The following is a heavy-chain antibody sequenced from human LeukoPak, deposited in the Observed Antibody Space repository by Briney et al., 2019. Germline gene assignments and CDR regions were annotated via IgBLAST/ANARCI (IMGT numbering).Heavy chain of an antibody. J-gene: IGHJ4*02. Sequence: PGGSLRLSCAASGFTFSSYDMHWVRQATGNGLEWVSAIGTAGDTYYPGSVKGRFTISRENAKNSLYLQMNSLRAGDTAVYYCARGGYSYGMGVDYWGQGALVTVSS. CDR2: IGTAGDT. D-gene: IGHD5-18*01. V-gene: IGHV3-13*01. CDR3: ARGGYSYGMGVDY. CDR1: GFTFSSYD.